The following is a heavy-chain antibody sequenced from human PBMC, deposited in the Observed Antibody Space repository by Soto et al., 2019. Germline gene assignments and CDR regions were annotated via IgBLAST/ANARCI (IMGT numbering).Heavy chain of an antibody. CDR2: ISYDGSNE. CDR1: GFTFSSYA. CDR3: ARPTLGFDS. Sequence: QVQLVESGGGVVQPGRSLRLSCAASGFTFSSYAMHWVRQAPGKGLEWVALISYDGSNEYYADSVKGRFIISRDNSKHTLYLHMNSLRAEDTAMYYCARPTLGFDSWGQGTLVTVSS. J-gene: IGHJ4*02. V-gene: IGHV3-30-3*01. D-gene: IGHD7-27*01.